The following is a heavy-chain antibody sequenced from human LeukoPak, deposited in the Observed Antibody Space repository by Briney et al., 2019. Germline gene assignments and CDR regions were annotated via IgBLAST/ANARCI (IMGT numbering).Heavy chain of an antibody. CDR2: IGEDGGET. J-gene: IGHJ1*01. CDR3: ATYSSPNTREFQY. CDR1: GFTFSSYW. Sequence: GGSLRLSCAASGFTFSSYWMTWVRQAPGKGLEWVANIGEDGGETYYGDSVKGRFIISRDNAKNSLFLQMNRLRAEDTAVYYCATYSSPNTREFQYWGQGTLVTVSP. V-gene: IGHV3-7*01. D-gene: IGHD3-22*01.